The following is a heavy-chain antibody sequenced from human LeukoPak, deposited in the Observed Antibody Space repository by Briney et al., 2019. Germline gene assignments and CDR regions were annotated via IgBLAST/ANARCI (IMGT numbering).Heavy chain of an antibody. D-gene: IGHD3-10*01. V-gene: IGHV3-23*01. CDR3: AKYYYGSGSYYKPYHFDY. CDR1: GFTFSSYA. Sequence: PGASLRLSCAASGFTFSSYAMSWVRQAPGKGLEWVSAISGSGGSTYYADSVKGRFTISRDNSKNTLYLQMNSLRAEDTAVYYCAKYYYGSGSYYKPYHFDYWNQETLVTVPS. CDR2: ISGSGGST. J-gene: IGHJ4*02.